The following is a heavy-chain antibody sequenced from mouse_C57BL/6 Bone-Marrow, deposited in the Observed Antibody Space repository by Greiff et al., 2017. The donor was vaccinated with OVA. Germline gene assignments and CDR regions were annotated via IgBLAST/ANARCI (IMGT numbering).Heavy chain of an antibody. J-gene: IGHJ2*01. CDR1: GYSITSGYY. CDR3: ARRKIYYDYDEDY. V-gene: IGHV3-6*01. Sequence: DVKLQESGPGLVKPSQSLSLTCSVTGYSITSGYYWNWIRQFPGNKLEWMGYISYDGSNNYNPSLKNRISITRDTSKNQFFLKLNSVTTEDTATYYCARRKIYYDYDEDYWGQGTTLTVSS. CDR2: ISYDGSN. D-gene: IGHD2-4*01.